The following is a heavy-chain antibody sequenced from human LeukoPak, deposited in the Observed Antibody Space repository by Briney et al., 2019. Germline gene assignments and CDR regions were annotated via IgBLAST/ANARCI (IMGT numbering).Heavy chain of an antibody. Sequence: ASVKVSCKVSGYTLTELSMHWVRQAPGKGLEWMGGIDPEDGETIYAQKFQGRVTMTEDTSTDTAYMELSSLRSEDTAVYYCATAQRTIFGVVIITYFDYWGQGTLVTVSS. CDR3: ATAQRTIFGVVIITYFDY. CDR2: IDPEDGET. CDR1: GYTLTELS. J-gene: IGHJ4*02. D-gene: IGHD3-3*01. V-gene: IGHV1-24*01.